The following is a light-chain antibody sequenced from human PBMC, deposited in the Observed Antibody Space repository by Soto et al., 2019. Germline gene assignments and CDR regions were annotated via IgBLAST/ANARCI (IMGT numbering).Light chain of an antibody. J-gene: IGKJ4*01. V-gene: IGKV1-27*01. CDR3: QKYNSAPLT. CDR2: ATS. CDR1: QGIAPY. Sequence: DVQVTQSPSSLAAFVGDRVTITCRASQGIAPYLAWFQQKPGKVPKLLTYATSTLQSGVPSRFSGSGSGTDFTLTINSLQPEDVGTYYCQKYNSAPLTFGGGTRV.